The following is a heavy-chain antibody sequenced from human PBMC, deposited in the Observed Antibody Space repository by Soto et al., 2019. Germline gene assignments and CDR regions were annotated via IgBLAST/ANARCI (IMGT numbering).Heavy chain of an antibody. CDR1: GFTFSNYA. V-gene: IGHV3-23*01. D-gene: IGHD6-25*01. CDR3: AKFFVETGSNSGWPWSFHY. Sequence: EVQLLESGGGLVQPGRSLRLSCAASGFTFSNYAMSWVRQAPGQGLDWVSGISGSGGTTYYADSVKDRFTISRDNSKNTLFLQMNSLRAEDAAVYYCAKFFVETGSNSGWPWSFHYWGQGTLVTVSS. J-gene: IGHJ4*02. CDR2: ISGSGGTT.